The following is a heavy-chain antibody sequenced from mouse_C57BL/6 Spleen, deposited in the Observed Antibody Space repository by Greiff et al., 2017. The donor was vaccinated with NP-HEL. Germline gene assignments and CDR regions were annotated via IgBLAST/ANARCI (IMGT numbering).Heavy chain of an antibody. CDR2: INYDGSST. CDR3: ARDGGYSNYDY. D-gene: IGHD2-5*01. J-gene: IGHJ2*01. Sequence: EVKLVESEGGLVQPGSSMKLSCTASGFTFSDYYMAWVRQVPEKGLEWVANINYDGSSTYYLDSLKSRFIISRDNAKNILYLQMSSLKSEDTATYYCARDGGYSNYDYWGQGTTLTVSS. V-gene: IGHV5-16*01. CDR1: GFTFSDYY.